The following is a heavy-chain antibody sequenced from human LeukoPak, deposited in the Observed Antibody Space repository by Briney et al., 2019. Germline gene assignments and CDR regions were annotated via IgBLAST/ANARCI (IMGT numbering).Heavy chain of an antibody. CDR1: GFTFSSYE. D-gene: IGHD3-10*02. CDR2: INHSGST. Sequence: GSLRLSCAASGFTFSSYEMNWVRQPPGKGLEWIGEINHSGSTNYNPSLKSRVTISVDTSKNQFSLKLSSVTAADTAVYYCARGYRMFVRDAFDIWGQGAMVTVSS. CDR3: ARGYRMFVRDAFDI. J-gene: IGHJ3*02. V-gene: IGHV4-34*01.